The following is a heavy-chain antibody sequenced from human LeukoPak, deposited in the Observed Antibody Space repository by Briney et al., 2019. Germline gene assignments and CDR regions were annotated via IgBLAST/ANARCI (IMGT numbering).Heavy chain of an antibody. CDR2: IYSGGST. CDR3: ARGRRDGYNPRGYYFDY. J-gene: IGHJ4*02. Sequence: RGSLRLSCAASGFTVSSNYMSWVRQAPGKGLEWVSVIYSGGSTYYADSVKGRFTISRDNSKNTLYLQMNSLRAEDTAVYYCARGRRDGYNPRGYYFDYWGQGTLVTVSS. D-gene: IGHD5-24*01. V-gene: IGHV3-53*01. CDR1: GFTVSSNY.